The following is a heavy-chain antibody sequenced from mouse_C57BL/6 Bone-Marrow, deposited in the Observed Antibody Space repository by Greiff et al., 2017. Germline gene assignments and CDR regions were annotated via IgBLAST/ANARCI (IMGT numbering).Heavy chain of an antibody. J-gene: IGHJ2*01. D-gene: IGHD2-4*01. Sequence: QVQLQQPGAELVMPGASVKLSCKASGYTFTSYWMHWVKQRPGQGLEWIGEIDPSDSYTNYNQKFKGKSTLTVDKSSSTAYMQLSSLTSEDSAVYYCARGRYDYDDGLDYWGQGTTLTVSS. CDR1: GYTFTSYW. CDR2: IDPSDSYT. V-gene: IGHV1-69*01. CDR3: ARGRYDYDDGLDY.